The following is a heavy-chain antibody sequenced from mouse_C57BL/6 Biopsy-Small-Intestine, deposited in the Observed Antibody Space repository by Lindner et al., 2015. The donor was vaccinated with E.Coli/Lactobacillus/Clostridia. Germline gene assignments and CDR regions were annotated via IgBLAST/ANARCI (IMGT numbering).Heavy chain of an antibody. CDR2: ISSDSNTI. D-gene: IGHD2-3*01. J-gene: IGHJ3*01. Sequence: VQLQESGGGSVKPGGSLKLSCAASGFTFSDYGMHWVRQAPEKGLEWLVYISSDSNTIFYADTVKDRFTISRDNAKNTLFLQMTSLRSEDTAMYYCARGPEGYLPFAYWGQGTLVTVSA. CDR3: ARGPEGYLPFAY. CDR1: GFTFSDYG. V-gene: IGHV5-17*01.